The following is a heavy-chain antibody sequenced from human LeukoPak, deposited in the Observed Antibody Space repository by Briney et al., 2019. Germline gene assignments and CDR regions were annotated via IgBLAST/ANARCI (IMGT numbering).Heavy chain of an antibody. CDR3: ARLIGGYDFPSSLDY. CDR2: IYPGDSDT. D-gene: IGHD5-12*01. CDR1: GYSSTSYL. Sequence: GESLNFSCKGSGYSSTSYLIGWVRHMRRKGLEWMGIIYPGDSDTRYSPSFQGQVTISADKSISTAYLQWSSLKASDTAMYYCARLIGGYDFPSSLDYWGQGTLVTVSS. V-gene: IGHV5-51*01. J-gene: IGHJ4*02.